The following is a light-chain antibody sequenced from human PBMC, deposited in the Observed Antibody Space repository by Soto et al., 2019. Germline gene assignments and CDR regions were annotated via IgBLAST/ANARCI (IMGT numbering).Light chain of an antibody. Sequence: VLTQSPRTLSVSPGERATLSCRASQSVGNNLAWYQQKPGQAPRFLIHGASIRATGVPARFSGSGSGTEFTLTISSLQSEDFAVYYCQQCDDWPRTFGQGTKVDIK. J-gene: IGKJ1*01. V-gene: IGKV3-15*01. CDR2: GAS. CDR1: QSVGNN. CDR3: QQCDDWPRT.